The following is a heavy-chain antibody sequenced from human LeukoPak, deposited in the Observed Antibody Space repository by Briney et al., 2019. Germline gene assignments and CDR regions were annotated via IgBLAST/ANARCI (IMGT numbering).Heavy chain of an antibody. V-gene: IGHV4-30-2*01. CDR3: ATTGSGSFYYYYGMDV. CDR2: IYHSGST. J-gene: IGHJ6*04. CDR1: GGSISSGGYS. D-gene: IGHD3-10*01. Sequence: SETLSLICAVSGGSISSGGYSWSWIRQPPGKGLEWIGYIYHSGSTYYNPSLKSRVTISVDRSKNQFSLKLSSVTAADTAVYYCATTGSGSFYYYYGMDVWGKGTTVTVSS.